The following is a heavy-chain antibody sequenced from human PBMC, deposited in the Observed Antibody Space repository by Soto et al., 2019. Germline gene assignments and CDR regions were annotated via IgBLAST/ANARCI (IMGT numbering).Heavy chain of an antibody. CDR3: ARDPVDASDY. D-gene: IGHD2-8*01. J-gene: IGHJ4*02. Sequence: EVQLVESGGGLVKPGGSLRLSCAASGFTFSSYSMNWVRQAPGKGLEWVSSISSSSTYIYYTDSVKGRFTISRDNAKKSLYLQMNSLRAEDAAVYYCARDPVDASDYWGQGTLVTVSS. V-gene: IGHV3-21*01. CDR2: ISSSSTYI. CDR1: GFTFSSYS.